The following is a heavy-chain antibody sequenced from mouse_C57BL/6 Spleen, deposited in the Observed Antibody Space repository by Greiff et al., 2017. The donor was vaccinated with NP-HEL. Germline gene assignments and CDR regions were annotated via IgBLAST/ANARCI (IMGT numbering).Heavy chain of an antibody. CDR2: INPKYGTT. CDR3: ARERVYYGSSCPDY. J-gene: IGHJ2*01. D-gene: IGHD1-1*01. V-gene: IGHV1-39*01. Sequence: VQLKESGPELVKPGASVTISCQASGYSFTDYKLNWVKPSHGKSLEWIGRINPKYGTTNSNQKFKGQATLTADQSSSTAYMQLSSLTSEDSAVYDCARERVYYGSSCPDYWGQGTTLTVSS. CDR1: GYSFTDYK.